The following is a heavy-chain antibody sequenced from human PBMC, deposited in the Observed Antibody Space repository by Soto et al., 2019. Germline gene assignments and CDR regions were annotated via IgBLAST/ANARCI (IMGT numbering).Heavy chain of an antibody. V-gene: IGHV1-69*01. CDR3: ARDQVHSSSWYYAFDI. CDR1: GGTFSSYA. Sequence: QVRLVQSGAEVKKPGSSVKVSCKASGGTFSSYAISWVRQAPGQGLEWMGGIIPIFGTANYAQKFQGRVTITADESTSTAYMELSSLRSEDTAVYYCARDQVHSSSWYYAFDIWGQGTMVTVSS. J-gene: IGHJ3*02. D-gene: IGHD6-13*01. CDR2: IIPIFGTA.